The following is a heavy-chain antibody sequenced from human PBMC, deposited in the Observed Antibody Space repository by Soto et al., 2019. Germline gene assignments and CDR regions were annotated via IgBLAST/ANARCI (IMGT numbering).Heavy chain of an antibody. D-gene: IGHD2-15*01. CDR3: ARGGGGYCSGGSCYSGYYMEV. V-gene: IGHV3-48*01. J-gene: IGHJ6*03. CDR2: ISSSSSTI. Sequence: GGSLRLSCAASGFTFSSYSMNWVRQAPGKGLEWVSYISSSSSTIYYADSVKGRFTISRDNAKNSLYLQMNSLRAEDTAVYYCARGGGGYCSGGSCYSGYYMEVWGKGTTVTVS. CDR1: GFTFSSYS.